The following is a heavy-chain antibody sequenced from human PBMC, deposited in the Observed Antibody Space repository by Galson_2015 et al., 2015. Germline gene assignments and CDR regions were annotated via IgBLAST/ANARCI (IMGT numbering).Heavy chain of an antibody. J-gene: IGHJ4*02. V-gene: IGHV3-23*01. Sequence: SLRLSCAASGFTFSTYAMNWVRQAPGKGLEWVSVIRGSTGSTYYADSVKGRFTISRDNSENTVHLQMNSLRAEDTAVYFCAKEFGEATRTSFDYWGQGTLVTVSS. CDR1: GFTFSTYA. CDR3: AKEFGEATRTSFDY. D-gene: IGHD3-16*01. CDR2: IRGSTGST.